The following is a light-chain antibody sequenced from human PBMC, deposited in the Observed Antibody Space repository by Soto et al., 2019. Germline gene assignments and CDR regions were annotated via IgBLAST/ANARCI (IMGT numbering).Light chain of an antibody. V-gene: IGKV1-39*01. CDR3: QQNYSTPPLT. Sequence: DIETTQSPSSLSTSVGDTVTITCRASQGIKSYLNWYQRKPGKAPKLLIYGASSLQSGVPSRFSGSGSGTDFTLTISSLQPEDYATYYCQQNYSTPPLTFGGGTKVEIK. CDR2: GAS. CDR1: QGIKSY. J-gene: IGKJ4*01.